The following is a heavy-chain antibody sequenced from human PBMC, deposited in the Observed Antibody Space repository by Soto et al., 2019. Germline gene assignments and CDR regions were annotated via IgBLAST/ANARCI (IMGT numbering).Heavy chain of an antibody. CDR2: IRGFNGQT. V-gene: IGHV1-18*01. CDR1: GNTFASHG. J-gene: IGHJ4*02. Sequence: QVQLVQSGPEVKKPGASVKVSCKASGNTFASHGFSWVRQAPGQGLEWMGWIRGFNGQTNYALKFQGRVTLTTDASTSPAYMELRSLRSDDPAVYFCARVDPRGVAVVRDYWGQGTLVTVSS. CDR3: ARVDPRGVAVVRDY. D-gene: IGHD2-2*01.